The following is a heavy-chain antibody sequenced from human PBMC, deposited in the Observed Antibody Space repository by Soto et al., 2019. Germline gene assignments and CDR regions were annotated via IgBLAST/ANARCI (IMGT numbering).Heavy chain of an antibody. J-gene: IGHJ4*02. CDR1: GFSFSSYA. Sequence: SLSLSCAASGFSFSSYALHWVRQPPGKGLEWVAFISYNGSNKYYADSVKGRFTIFRENSTNTQYLQMISLRAEDTAVYYCARDKLQLCSQLALDYWGQGTLVTVSS. V-gene: IGHV3-30-3*01. CDR2: ISYNGSNK. CDR3: ARDKLQLCSQLALDY. D-gene: IGHD5-18*01.